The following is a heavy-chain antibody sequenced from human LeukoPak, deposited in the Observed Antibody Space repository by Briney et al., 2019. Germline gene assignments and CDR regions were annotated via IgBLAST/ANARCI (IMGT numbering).Heavy chain of an antibody. CDR1: GFTFSSYA. CDR2: ISGSGGST. D-gene: IGHD4-17*01. CDR3: ANTVTTSRYYGMDV. Sequence: GGSLSLSCAASGFTFSSYAMSWVRQAPGKGLEWVSAISGSGGSTYYADSVKGRFTISRDNSKNTLYLQMNSLRAEDTAVYYCANTVTTSRYYGMDVWGQGTTVTVSS. J-gene: IGHJ6*02. V-gene: IGHV3-23*01.